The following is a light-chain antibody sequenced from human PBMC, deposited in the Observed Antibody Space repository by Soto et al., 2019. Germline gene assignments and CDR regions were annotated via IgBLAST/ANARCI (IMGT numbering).Light chain of an antibody. CDR1: QGIRSY. V-gene: IGKV1D-8*01. J-gene: IGKJ1*01. CDR2: AAS. CDR3: PQYYSFPPT. Sequence: VIWMTQSPSLLSASTGDRVTISCRMSQGIRSYLAWYQQKPGKAPELLIYAASTLQSGVPSRFSGSGSGIDFTLTISCLQSEDFATYYCPQYYSFPPTFGQGTKVEIK.